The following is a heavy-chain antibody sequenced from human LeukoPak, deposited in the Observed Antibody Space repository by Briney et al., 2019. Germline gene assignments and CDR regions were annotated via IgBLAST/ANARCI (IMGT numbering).Heavy chain of an antibody. V-gene: IGHV3-30*04. CDR2: ISYDGSNK. CDR1: GFTFSSYA. D-gene: IGHD3-22*01. CDR3: ARGDSYYDAIDY. J-gene: IGHJ4*02. Sequence: GRSLRLSCAASGFTFSSYAMHWVRQAPGKGLEWVAVISYDGSNKYYADSVKGRFTISRDNSKNTLYLQMNSLRAEDTAVYYCARGDSYYDAIDYWGQGTLVTV.